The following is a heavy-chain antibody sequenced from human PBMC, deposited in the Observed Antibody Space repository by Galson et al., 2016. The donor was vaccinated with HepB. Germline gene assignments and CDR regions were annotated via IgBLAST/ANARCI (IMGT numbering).Heavy chain of an antibody. CDR1: GYSFTNNW. CDR3: ARRSGVAEAAEFDF. J-gene: IGHJ4*02. Sequence: QSGAEVTKPRESLKISCKGSGYSFTNNWIGWVRQMPGKGLEWMGIIYPGNSDTRYSPSFQGQVTISADKSISTAYLQWSSLKASDTAIYYCARRSGVAEAAEFDFWGQGTLVTVSS. CDR2: IYPGNSDT. D-gene: IGHD6-25*01. V-gene: IGHV5-51*01.